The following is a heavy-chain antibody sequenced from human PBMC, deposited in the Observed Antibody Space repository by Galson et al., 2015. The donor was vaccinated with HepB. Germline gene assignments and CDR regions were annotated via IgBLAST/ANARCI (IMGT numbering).Heavy chain of an antibody. J-gene: IGHJ4*02. Sequence: SVKVSCKASGYTFTGYYMHWVRQAPGQGLEWMGRINPNSGGTNYAQKSQGRVTMTRDTSISTAYMELSRLRSDDTAVYYCARELAYYDSSGYYDSTYYFDYWGQGTLVTVSS. CDR3: ARELAYYDSSGYYDSTYYFDY. CDR1: GYTFTGYY. D-gene: IGHD3-22*01. CDR2: INPNSGGT. V-gene: IGHV1-2*06.